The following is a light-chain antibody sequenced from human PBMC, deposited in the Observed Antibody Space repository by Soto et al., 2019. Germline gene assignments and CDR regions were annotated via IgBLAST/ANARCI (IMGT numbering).Light chain of an antibody. CDR2: DAS. V-gene: IGKV1-5*01. CDR1: QSISSW. CDR3: QQYNSYSPWT. J-gene: IGKJ1*01. Sequence: DIQMTKSPSSLSASVGARVTISCRASQSISSWLAWYQQKPGKAPKLLIYDASSLESGVPSRFSGSGSGTEFTLTISSLQPDDFATYYCQQYNSYSPWTFGQGTKVDI.